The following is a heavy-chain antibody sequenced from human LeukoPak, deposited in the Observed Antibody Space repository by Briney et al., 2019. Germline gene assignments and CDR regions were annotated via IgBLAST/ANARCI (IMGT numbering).Heavy chain of an antibody. CDR1: GYTFTGYY. D-gene: IGHD1-26*01. V-gene: IGHV1-2*02. Sequence: ASVKVSCKASGYTFTGYYMHWVRQAPGQGLGWMGWINPNSGGTNYAQKFQGRVTMTMDTSISTGYMELSRLRSDDPAVYYCAREGGVGATGAFDIWGQGTMVTVSS. CDR2: INPNSGGT. J-gene: IGHJ3*02. CDR3: AREGGVGATGAFDI.